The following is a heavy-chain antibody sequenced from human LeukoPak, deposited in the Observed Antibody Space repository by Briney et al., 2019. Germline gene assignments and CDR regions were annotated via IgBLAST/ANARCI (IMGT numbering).Heavy chain of an antibody. V-gene: IGHV3-11*04. J-gene: IGHJ6*03. CDR2: ISSSGSTI. CDR1: GFTFSDYY. CDR3: ARADFWSGPSKAYMDV. D-gene: IGHD3-3*01. Sequence: PGGSLRLSCAASGFTFSDYYMSWIRQAPGKGLEWVSYISSSGSTIYYADSVKGRFTISRDNAKNSLYLQMNSLRAEDTAVYYCARADFWSGPSKAYMDVWGKGTTVTVSS.